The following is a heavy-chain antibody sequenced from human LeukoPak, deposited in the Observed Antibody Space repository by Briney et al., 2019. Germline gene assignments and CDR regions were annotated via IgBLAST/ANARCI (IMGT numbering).Heavy chain of an antibody. D-gene: IGHD3-9*01. CDR2: IYYSGST. CDR1: GGSISSSSYY. CDR3: ASSDYDILTGTSEDWFDP. Sequence: SETLSLTCTVSGGSISSSSYYWGWIRQPPGKGLEWIGSIYYSGSTFDNPSLKSRVTISVDTSKNQFSLKLSSVTAADTAVYYCASSDYDILTGTSEDWFDPWGQGTLVTVSS. V-gene: IGHV4-39*01. J-gene: IGHJ5*02.